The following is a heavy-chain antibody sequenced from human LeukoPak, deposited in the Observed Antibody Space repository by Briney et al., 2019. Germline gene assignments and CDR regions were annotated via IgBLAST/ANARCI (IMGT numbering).Heavy chain of an antibody. J-gene: IGHJ4*02. CDR3: ARGGSIAARLDY. Sequence: SVKVSCKASGYTFTGYYMHWVRQAPGQGLEWMGGIIPILGIANYAQKFQGRVTITADKSTSTAYMELSSLRSEDTAVYYCARGGSIAARLDYWGQGTLVTVSS. V-gene: IGHV1-69*10. CDR2: IIPILGIA. D-gene: IGHD6-6*01. CDR1: GYTFTGYY.